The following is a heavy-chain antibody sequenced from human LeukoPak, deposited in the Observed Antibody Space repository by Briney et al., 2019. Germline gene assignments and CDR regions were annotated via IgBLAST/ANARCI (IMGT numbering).Heavy chain of an antibody. Sequence: SETRSLTCAVYGGSFSGYYWSWIRQPPGKGLEWIGEINHSGSTNYNPSLKSRVTISVDTSKNQFSLKLSSVTAADTAVYYCARGLRIVGASQSRKTNWFDPWGQGTLVTVSS. D-gene: IGHD1-26*01. J-gene: IGHJ5*02. V-gene: IGHV4-34*01. CDR3: ARGLRIVGASQSRKTNWFDP. CDR1: GGSFSGYY. CDR2: INHSGST.